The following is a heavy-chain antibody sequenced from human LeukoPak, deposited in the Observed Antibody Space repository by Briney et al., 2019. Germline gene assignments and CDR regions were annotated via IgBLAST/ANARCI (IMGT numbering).Heavy chain of an antibody. D-gene: IGHD3-22*01. CDR1: GGSISSYY. CDR3: LNFIASTTMNY. V-gene: IGHV4-59*12. J-gene: IGHJ4*02. Sequence: PSETLSLTCTVSGGSISSYYWSWIRQPPGKGLEWIGTISHGGNPYYNPSLKSRVSISGDTSKTQFSLTLSSVTAADTAVYYCLNFIASTTMNYWGQGALVIVSS. CDR2: ISHGGNP.